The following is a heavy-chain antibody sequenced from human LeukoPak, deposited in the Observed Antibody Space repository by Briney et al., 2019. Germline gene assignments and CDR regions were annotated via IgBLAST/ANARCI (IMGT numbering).Heavy chain of an antibody. J-gene: IGHJ4*02. Sequence: PGGSLRHSCAASGFTFNNYAMIWVRQAPGKGLEWVSAISDSGSSTYYADSVKGRFSISRDNSMHTLYLQMDSLRAEDTAVYYCAKDPTTVVRGYFDNWGQGTLVTVSS. CDR1: GFTFNNYA. CDR3: AKDPTTVVRGYFDN. V-gene: IGHV3-23*01. D-gene: IGHD4-23*01. CDR2: ISDSGSST.